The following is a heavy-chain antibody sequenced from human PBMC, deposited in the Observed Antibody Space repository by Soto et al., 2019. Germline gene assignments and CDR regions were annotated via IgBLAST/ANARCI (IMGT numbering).Heavy chain of an antibody. D-gene: IGHD6-13*01. CDR2: IYSGGST. CDR3: ARVEQQLVRSYYYYGMDV. V-gene: IGHV3-53*02. Sequence: EVQLVETGGGLIQPGGSLRLSCAASGFTVSSNYMSWVRQAPGKGLEWVSVIYSGGSTYYADSVKGRFTISRDNSKNTLYLEMNSLRAEDTAVYYCARVEQQLVRSYYYYGMDVWGQGTTVTVSS. CDR1: GFTVSSNY. J-gene: IGHJ6*02.